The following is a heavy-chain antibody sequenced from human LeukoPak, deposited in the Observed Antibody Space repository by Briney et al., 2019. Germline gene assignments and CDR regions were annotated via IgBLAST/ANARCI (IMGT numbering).Heavy chain of an antibody. CDR1: GFTFDDYA. J-gene: IGHJ4*02. V-gene: IGHV3-9*01. CDR3: AKARLITMIVVPYYFDY. CDR2: ISWNSGSI. Sequence: GGSLRLSCAASGFTFDDYAMHWVRQAPVKGLEWVSGISWNSGSIGYADSVKGRFTISRDNAKNSLYLQMNSLRAEDTALYYCAKARLITMIVVPYYFDYWGQGTLVTASS. D-gene: IGHD3-22*01.